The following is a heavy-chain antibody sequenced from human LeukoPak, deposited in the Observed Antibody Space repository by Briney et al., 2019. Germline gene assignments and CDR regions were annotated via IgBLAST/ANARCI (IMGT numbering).Heavy chain of an antibody. Sequence: PGGSLRLSCAASGFIFSNYEMNWVRQAPGKGLEWISYINNGGTPIYYADSVKGRFTMSRANAKNSLCLQMNSLRAEDTALYYCARESATGRSLSHLDYWGHGTLVTVSS. V-gene: IGHV3-48*03. D-gene: IGHD1-26*01. CDR3: ARESATGRSLSHLDY. J-gene: IGHJ4*01. CDR2: INNGGTPI. CDR1: GFIFSNYE.